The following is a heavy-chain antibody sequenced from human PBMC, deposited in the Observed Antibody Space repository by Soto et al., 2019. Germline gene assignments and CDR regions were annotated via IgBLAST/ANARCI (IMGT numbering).Heavy chain of an antibody. J-gene: IGHJ4*02. CDR2: IYGSGGT. Sequence: SETRSLTCTVSGGSMFSYYWSWIRQPAGKGLEWIARIYGSGGTNYNPSLKSRVTMSLDTSKNKFSLRLTSVTAADTAVYYCAREGASSYASRHFDNWGPGTLVTVSS. CDR3: AREGASSYASRHFDN. D-gene: IGHD3-16*01. V-gene: IGHV4-4*07. CDR1: GGSMFSYY.